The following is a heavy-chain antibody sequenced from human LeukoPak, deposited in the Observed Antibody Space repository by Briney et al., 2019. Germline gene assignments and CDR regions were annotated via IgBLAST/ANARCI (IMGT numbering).Heavy chain of an antibody. CDR3: ARGRGGATTEFGR. V-gene: IGHV1-2*02. Sequence: ASVKVSCKASGYTFSDYYMHWVRQAPGQGLESMGWINSNSGARNYAPKFQGTVTFSRDNSISTAYMELSSLRSDDTAIYYCARGRGGATTEFGRWGQGTLVTASS. CDR1: GYTFSDYY. D-gene: IGHD1-26*01. CDR2: INSNSGAR. J-gene: IGHJ4*02.